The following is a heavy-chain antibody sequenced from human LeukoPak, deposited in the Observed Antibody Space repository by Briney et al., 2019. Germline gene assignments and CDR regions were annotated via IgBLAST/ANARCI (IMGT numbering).Heavy chain of an antibody. CDR2: ISSSSSYI. CDR1: GFTFSSYS. Sequence: PGGSLRLSCAASGFTFSSYSMNWVRQAPGKGLEWVSSISSSSSYIYYADSVKGRFTISRDNAKNSLYLQMNSLRAEDTAVYYCAREGRWGGVLYCSSTSCPIDYWGQGTLVTVSS. J-gene: IGHJ4*02. V-gene: IGHV3-21*01. D-gene: IGHD2-2*01. CDR3: AREGRWGGVLYCSSTSCPIDY.